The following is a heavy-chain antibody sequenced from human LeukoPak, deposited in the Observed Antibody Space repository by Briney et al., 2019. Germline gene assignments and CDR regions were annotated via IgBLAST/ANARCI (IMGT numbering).Heavy chain of an antibody. D-gene: IGHD4-23*01. CDR3: ARHDYGGNSGDF. CDR1: GFTFSSYT. J-gene: IGHJ4*02. CDR2: ISTSSSYI. Sequence: GGSLRLSCAASGFTFSSYTMNWVRQGPGKGLEWVSSISTSSSYIHYADSVKGRFTISRDNAKNSLFLQMNSLRDEDTAVYYCARHDYGGNSGDFWGQGTLVTVSS. V-gene: IGHV3-21*01.